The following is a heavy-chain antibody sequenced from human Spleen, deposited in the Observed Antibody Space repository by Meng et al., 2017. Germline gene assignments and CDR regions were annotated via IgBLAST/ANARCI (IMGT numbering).Heavy chain of an antibody. CDR2: INHSVST. J-gene: IGHJ5*02. D-gene: IGHD1-1*01. V-gene: IGHV4-34*01. CDR3: ARGEGRQQLIRRPRFDP. CDR1: GGSFSGYY. Sequence: SETLSLTCAVYGGSFSGYYWSWIRQPPGKGLEWIGEINHSVSTNYKPSLKSRVTISVDTSKNQFSLKLTSVTAADTAVYYCARGEGRQQLIRRPRFDPWGQGALVTVSS.